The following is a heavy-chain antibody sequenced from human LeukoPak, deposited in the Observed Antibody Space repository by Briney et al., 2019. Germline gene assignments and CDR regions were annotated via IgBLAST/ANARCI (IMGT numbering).Heavy chain of an antibody. D-gene: IGHD1-26*01. Sequence: PSETLSLTCTVSGGFISSGVYYWSWIRQPPGKGLEWIGYIYYSGSTYYNPSLKSRVTISVDTSKNQFSLKLTSVTAADTAVYYCARDHGYSGTYSWFDPWGQGTLVTVSS. J-gene: IGHJ5*02. CDR1: GGFISSGVYY. CDR3: ARDHGYSGTYSWFDP. V-gene: IGHV4-30-4*08. CDR2: IYYSGST.